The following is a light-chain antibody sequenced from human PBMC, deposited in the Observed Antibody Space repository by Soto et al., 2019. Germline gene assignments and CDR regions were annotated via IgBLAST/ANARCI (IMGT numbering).Light chain of an antibody. CDR2: KSS. CDR3: RQYKSYPLT. CDR1: QSISSW. J-gene: IGKJ4*01. V-gene: IGKV1-5*03. Sequence: DIQMTQSPSTLSASVGDRVSITCRASQSISSWLAWYQQQPGKAPKVLIYKSSTLESGVPLRFSGSGSGTECTLTISSLHPDDFATYYCRQYKSYPLTFGGGTKVEIK.